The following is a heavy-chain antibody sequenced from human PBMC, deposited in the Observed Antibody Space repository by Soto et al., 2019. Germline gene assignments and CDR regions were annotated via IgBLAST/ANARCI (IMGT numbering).Heavy chain of an antibody. Sequence: SETLSLTCTVSGGSINNYYLSWIRQSPGKGLEWIGYIYYSGTTNYNPSLKSRLTMSLDTSKNHFSLKLRSVTAADTAVYYCARHRGPAPVYWGQGTLVTVSS. V-gene: IGHV4-59*08. CDR3: ARHRGPAPVY. D-gene: IGHD3-10*01. J-gene: IGHJ4*02. CDR1: GGSINNYY. CDR2: IYYSGTT.